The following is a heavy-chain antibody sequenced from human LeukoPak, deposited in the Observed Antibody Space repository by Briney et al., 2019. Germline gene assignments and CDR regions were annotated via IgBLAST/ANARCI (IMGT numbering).Heavy chain of an antibody. CDR1: GFAFSTYA. D-gene: IGHD1-14*01. J-gene: IGHJ4*02. Sequence: GGSLRLSCAASGFAFSTYAMRWVRQAPGKGLDWVSSISGSGGCTYYADSVKGRFTISRDNSRNTLYLQLNVLRAEDTAVYYCAKDPTPETTGNWGQGTLVTVSS. V-gene: IGHV3-23*01. CDR2: ISGSGGCT. CDR3: AKDPTPETTGN.